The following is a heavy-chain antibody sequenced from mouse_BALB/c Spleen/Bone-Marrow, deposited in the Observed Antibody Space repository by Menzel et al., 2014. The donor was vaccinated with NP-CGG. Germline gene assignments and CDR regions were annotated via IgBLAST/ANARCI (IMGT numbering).Heavy chain of an antibody. CDR1: GYTFSSYW. V-gene: IGHV1-9*01. CDR2: ILPGSTSS. CDR3: ARSWEAHYAMDY. Sequence: VQLQQSGAELMKPGASVKISCKVTGYTFSSYWIEWIKQRPGHGLEWIGEILPGSTSSNYNEKVKGKATFTADTSSXTAYMQLSSLTSEDSAVYYCARSWEAHYAMDYWGQGTSVTVSS. J-gene: IGHJ4*01. D-gene: IGHD4-1*01.